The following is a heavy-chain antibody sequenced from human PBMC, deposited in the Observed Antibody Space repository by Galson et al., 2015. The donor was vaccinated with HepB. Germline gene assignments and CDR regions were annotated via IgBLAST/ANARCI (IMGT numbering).Heavy chain of an antibody. V-gene: IGHV3-73*01. CDR1: GFTSSGST. J-gene: IGHJ4*02. D-gene: IGHD2-21*01. CDR3: TRTGDMVVNDY. CDR2: IRSKANSYAT. Sequence: SLRLSCAASGFTSSGSTMHWVRQASGKGLEWVGRIRSKANSYATIYAASVKGRFTISRDDSKNTAYLQINSLKTDDTAVYYCTRTGDMVVNDYWGQGTLVTVSS.